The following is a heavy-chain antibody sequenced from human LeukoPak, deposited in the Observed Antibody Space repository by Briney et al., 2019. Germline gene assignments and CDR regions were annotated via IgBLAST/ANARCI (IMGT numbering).Heavy chain of an antibody. CDR3: AKATSYYYDSSGLDY. V-gene: IGHV3-23*01. D-gene: IGHD3-22*01. CDR2: ISGSGGST. Sequence: GGSLRLSCAASGFTFISYAMSWVRQAPGKGLEWVSAISGSGGSTYYADSVKGRFTISRDNSKNTLYLQMNSLRAEDTAVYYCAKATSYYYDSSGLDYWGQGTLVTVSS. J-gene: IGHJ4*02. CDR1: GFTFISYA.